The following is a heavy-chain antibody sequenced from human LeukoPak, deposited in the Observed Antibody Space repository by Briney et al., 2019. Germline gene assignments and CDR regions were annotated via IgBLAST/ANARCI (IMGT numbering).Heavy chain of an antibody. CDR3: ARGGGLDV. CDR1: GFTFSSYS. Sequence: NPGGSLRLSCAASGFTFSSYSMNWVRQAPGKGLGWVSSISSSSSYTYYADSVKGRFTISRDNAKNSLYLQMNSLRAEDTAVYYCARGGGLDVWGQGATVTVSS. D-gene: IGHD3-16*01. V-gene: IGHV3-21*01. J-gene: IGHJ6*02. CDR2: ISSSSSYT.